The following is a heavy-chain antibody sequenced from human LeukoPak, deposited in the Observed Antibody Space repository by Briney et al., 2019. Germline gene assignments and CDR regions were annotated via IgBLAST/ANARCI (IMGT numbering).Heavy chain of an antibody. CDR3: ARGYCSSTSCYTHHFDY. Sequence: GASVKVSCKASGGTFSSYAISWVRQAPGQGLEWMGGIIPIFGTANYAQKFQGRVTITTDESTSTAYMELSSLRSEDTAVYYCARGYCSSTSCYTHHFDYWGQGTLVTVSS. D-gene: IGHD2-2*02. CDR2: IIPIFGTA. CDR1: GGTFSSYA. V-gene: IGHV1-69*05. J-gene: IGHJ4*02.